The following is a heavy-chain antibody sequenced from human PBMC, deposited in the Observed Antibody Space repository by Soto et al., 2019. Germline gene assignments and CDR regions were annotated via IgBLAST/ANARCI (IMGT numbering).Heavy chain of an antibody. Sequence: QVQLVESGGGVVQPGRSLRLSCAASGFTFSSYGMHWVRQAPGKGLEWVAVIWYDGSNKYYADSVKGRFTISRDNSKNTLYLQMNSLRAEDTAVYYCARDGPLGQQLPFYYYGMDVWGQGTTVTVSS. V-gene: IGHV3-33*01. CDR3: ARDGPLGQQLPFYYYGMDV. CDR1: GFTFSSYG. J-gene: IGHJ6*02. CDR2: IWYDGSNK. D-gene: IGHD6-13*01.